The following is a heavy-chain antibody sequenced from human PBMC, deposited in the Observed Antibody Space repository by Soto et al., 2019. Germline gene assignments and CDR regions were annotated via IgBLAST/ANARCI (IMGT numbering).Heavy chain of an antibody. V-gene: IGHV3-9*01. J-gene: IGHJ6*02. CDR2: ISWNSGTI. CDR3: AKDRYYYGSGNMDV. D-gene: IGHD3-10*01. Sequence: EVQVVESGGSWVQPGRSLRLSCATSGFNFDDYAMHWVRQAPGKGLEWVSFISWNSGTIGYADSVKGRFTISRDNVQKSLYLQMNSLRAEDTALYYCAKDRYYYGSGNMDVWGQGTTVTVSS. CDR1: GFNFDDYA.